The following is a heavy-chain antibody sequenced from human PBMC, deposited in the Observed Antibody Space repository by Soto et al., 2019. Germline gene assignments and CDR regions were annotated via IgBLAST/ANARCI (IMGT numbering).Heavy chain of an antibody. D-gene: IGHD2-21*01. CDR1: GFTFSSYS. CDR2: ISSSSSTI. Sequence: EVQLVESGGGLVQPGGSLRLSCAASGFTFSSYSMNWVRQAPGKGLEWVSYISSSSSTIYYADSVKGRFTISRDNAETSLYLQMNSLRAEDTAVYYCAEGFFGASYSGYWGQGTLVTVSS. CDR3: AEGFFGASYSGY. J-gene: IGHJ4*02. V-gene: IGHV3-48*01.